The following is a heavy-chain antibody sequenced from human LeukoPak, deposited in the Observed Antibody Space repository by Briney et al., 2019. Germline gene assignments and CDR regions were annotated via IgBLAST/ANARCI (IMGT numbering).Heavy chain of an antibody. CDR2: IYYTGST. J-gene: IGHJ6*02. CDR1: GGSISGYF. V-gene: IGHV4-59*08. Sequence: SETLSLTCAVSGGSISGYFWSWSWQPPGKGLEWIGYIYYTGSTIYNPSLRSRVTMSVDVSKNQFSLDLTSVTAADTAVYYCARHDPVGHFLRGMDVWGQGTTVTVSS. D-gene: IGHD2/OR15-2a*01. CDR3: ARHDPVGHFLRGMDV.